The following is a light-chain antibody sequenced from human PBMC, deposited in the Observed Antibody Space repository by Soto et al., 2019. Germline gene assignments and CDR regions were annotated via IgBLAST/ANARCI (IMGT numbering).Light chain of an antibody. CDR2: GAS. V-gene: IGKV3-15*01. CDR1: QSIRSN. J-gene: IGKJ5*01. Sequence: EIVMTQSPATLSVSPGERATLSCRASQSIRSNLGWYQQKPGQAPRLLIYGASTRATGVPARFSGSGSGTEFTLTISSLQSEDSAVYYCQQYNNWPPFTFGQGTRLKIK. CDR3: QQYNNWPPFT.